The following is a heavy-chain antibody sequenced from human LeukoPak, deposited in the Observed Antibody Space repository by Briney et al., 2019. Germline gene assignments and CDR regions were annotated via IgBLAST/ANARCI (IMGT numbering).Heavy chain of an antibody. V-gene: IGHV4-39*01. D-gene: IGHD3-10*01. Sequence: SETLSLTCTVSGGSMSSGNYYWGWIRQPPGKGLEWIGTIYYSGTTYYNPSLKSRVTISIDTSKNQFSLKLSSVTAADTAVYYCASTPFGATRPFDYWGQGTLVTVSS. CDR3: ASTPFGATRPFDY. CDR2: IYYSGTT. CDR1: GGSMSSGNYY. J-gene: IGHJ4*02.